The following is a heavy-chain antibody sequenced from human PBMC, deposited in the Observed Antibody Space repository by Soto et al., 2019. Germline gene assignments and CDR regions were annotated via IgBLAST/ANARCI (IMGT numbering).Heavy chain of an antibody. D-gene: IGHD2-2*01. CDR1: GFTFSSYW. V-gene: IGHV3-74*01. CDR2: INSDGSST. CDR3: AREWKYCSSTSCYKTFDY. J-gene: IGHJ4*02. Sequence: GGSLRLSCAASGFTFSSYWMHWVRQVAGKGLVWVSRINSDGSSTSYADSVKGRFTISRDNAKNTLYLQMNSLRAEDTAVYYCAREWKYCSSTSCYKTFDYWGQGTLVPVSS.